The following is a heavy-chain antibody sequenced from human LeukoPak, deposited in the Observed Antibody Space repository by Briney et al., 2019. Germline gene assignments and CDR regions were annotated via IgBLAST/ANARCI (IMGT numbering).Heavy chain of an antibody. V-gene: IGHV3-11*04. CDR3: ARDLPGYGGNSDY. CDR2: ISSSGSTI. Sequence: GGSLRLSCAASGLTFSDYYMRWIRQAPGKGLEWVSYISSSGSTIFYADSLKGRFTISRDNAKNSLYLQMNSLRAEDTAVYYCARDLPGYGGNSDYWGQGTLVTVSS. CDR1: GLTFSDYY. J-gene: IGHJ4*02. D-gene: IGHD4-23*01.